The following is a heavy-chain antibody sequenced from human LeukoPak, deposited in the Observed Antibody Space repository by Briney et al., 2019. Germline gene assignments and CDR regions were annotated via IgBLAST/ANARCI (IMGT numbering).Heavy chain of an antibody. CDR1: GGSTSSDY. Sequence: SETLSLTCTVSGGSTSSDYWSWIRQSPVKGLEWVGYVYNSGDTGKNPSLKSRVTILLDTSKNQCSLKLTSVSAADTAVYYCAGLKLGAYFDLWGRGTLVTVSS. J-gene: IGHJ2*01. CDR2: VYNSGDT. V-gene: IGHV4-59*08. CDR3: AGLKLGAYFDL. D-gene: IGHD3-16*01.